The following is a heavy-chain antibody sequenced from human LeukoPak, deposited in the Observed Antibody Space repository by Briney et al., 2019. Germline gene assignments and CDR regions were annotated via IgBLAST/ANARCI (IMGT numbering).Heavy chain of an antibody. V-gene: IGHV1-24*01. CDR3: AAVSGSYTLLDC. CDR1: GYTLTELS. D-gene: IGHD1-26*01. Sequence: ASVKVSCKVSGYTLTELSIHWVRQAPGKGLEWMGGIDPDDGETIYSPKFQGRVTMTEDTSTDTAHLVLSGLRSEDTAVYFCAAVSGSYTLLDCWGQGTPVTVSS. J-gene: IGHJ4*02. CDR2: IDPDDGET.